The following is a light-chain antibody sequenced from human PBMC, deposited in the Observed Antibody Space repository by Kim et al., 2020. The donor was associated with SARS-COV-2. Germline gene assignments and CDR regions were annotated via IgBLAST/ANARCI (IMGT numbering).Light chain of an antibody. J-gene: IGKJ4*01. CDR3: LQHNLYPLT. CDR1: QGIGKS. CDR2: AAS. V-gene: IGKV1-17*03. Sequence: ASVGDRVTITWRARQGIGKSLVWFQQKPGKVPERLIYAASSLQSGVPSRFSGSGSGTEFTLTISSLQPEDSASYYCLQHNLYPLTFGGGTKVDIK.